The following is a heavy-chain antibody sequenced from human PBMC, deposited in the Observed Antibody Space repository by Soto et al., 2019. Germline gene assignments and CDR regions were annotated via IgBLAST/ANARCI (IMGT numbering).Heavy chain of an antibody. D-gene: IGHD5-18*01. CDR2: IYWDDDK. CDR1: GFSLSTSGVG. J-gene: IGHJ4*02. V-gene: IGHV2-5*02. CDR3: AHRGVPTHSAPDTPMDTFDY. Sequence: SGPTLVNPTQTLTLTCTFSGFSLSTSGVGVGWIRQPPGKALEWLALIYWDDDKRYSPSLKSRLTITKDTSENQVVLTMTNMDPVDTARYFCAHRGVPTHSAPDTPMDTFDYWGQGTLVTVSS.